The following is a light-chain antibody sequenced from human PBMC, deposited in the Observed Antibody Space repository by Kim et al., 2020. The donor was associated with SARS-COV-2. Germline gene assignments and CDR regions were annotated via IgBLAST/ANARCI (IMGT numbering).Light chain of an antibody. V-gene: IGKV3-20*01. J-gene: IGKJ2*01. CDR2: GAS. Sequence: LSPGKRATLSCRASQSVSSSYLAWYQQKPGQAPGLLIYGASSRATGIPDRFSGSGSGTDFTLTISRLEPEDFAVYYCQQYGSSTYTFGQGTKLEI. CDR1: QSVSSSY. CDR3: QQYGSSTYT.